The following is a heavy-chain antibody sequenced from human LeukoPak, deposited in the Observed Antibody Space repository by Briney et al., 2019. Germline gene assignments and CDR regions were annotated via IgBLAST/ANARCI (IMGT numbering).Heavy chain of an antibody. V-gene: IGHV1-2*02. D-gene: IGHD3-10*01. J-gene: IGHJ4*02. CDR2: INPNSGGT. CDR1: GYTFTGYY. Sequence: ASVKVSCKASGYTFTGYYMNWVRQAPGQGLEWMGWINPNSGGTNYAQKFQGRVTMTRDTSISTAYMELSRLRSDDTAVYYCAKGGVRYYYGSGSYFFDYWGQGTLVTVSS. CDR3: AKGGVRYYYGSGSYFFDY.